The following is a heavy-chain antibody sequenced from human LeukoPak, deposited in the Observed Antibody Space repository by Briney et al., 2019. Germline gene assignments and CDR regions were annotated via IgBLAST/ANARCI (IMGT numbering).Heavy chain of an antibody. J-gene: IGHJ5*02. D-gene: IGHD6-13*01. Sequence: GGSLRLSCAASGFTFRSYAMHWLRQAPGKGLEYVSAVSQNGDGTYYANSVKGRFTISRDNSKNMVYLQMGSLRPDDTAVYYCATMSWGTWGQGTLVTVSS. CDR1: GFTFRSYA. V-gene: IGHV3-64*01. CDR2: VSQNGDGT. CDR3: ATMSWGT.